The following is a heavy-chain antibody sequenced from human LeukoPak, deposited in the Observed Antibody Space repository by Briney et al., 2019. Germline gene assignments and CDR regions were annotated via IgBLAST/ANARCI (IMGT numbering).Heavy chain of an antibody. J-gene: IGHJ4*02. CDR2: MNPNSGNT. Sequence: GASVKVSCKPSGYTFTSYDINWVRQATGQGLEWMGWMNPNSGNTGYAQKFQGRVTMTRNTSISTAYTELSSLRSEDTAVYYCARGPNYSAYVDYWGQGTLVTVSS. CDR3: ARGPNYSAYVDY. CDR1: GYTFTSYD. V-gene: IGHV1-8*01. D-gene: IGHD4/OR15-4a*01.